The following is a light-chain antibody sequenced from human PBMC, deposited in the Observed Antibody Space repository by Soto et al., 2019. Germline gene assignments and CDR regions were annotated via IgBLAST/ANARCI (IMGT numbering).Light chain of an antibody. V-gene: IGLV2-14*01. J-gene: IGLJ2*01. CDR1: SSDVGGYIY. CDR3: SSYTSSSTLVV. Sequence: QSALTQPASVSGSPGQSITISCTGTSSDVGGYIYVSWYQQHPGKAPKLMIYEVSNRPSGVSNRFSGSKSGNTASLTISGLQAEDEADYYCSSYTSSSTLVVFGGGTKVTVL. CDR2: EVS.